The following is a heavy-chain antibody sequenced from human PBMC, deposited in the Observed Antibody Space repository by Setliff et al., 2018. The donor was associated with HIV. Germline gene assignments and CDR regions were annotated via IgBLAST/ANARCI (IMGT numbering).Heavy chain of an antibody. D-gene: IGHD2-15*01. V-gene: IGHV1-3*04. Sequence: GASVKVSCKASGYTFTKYVIHWVRQAPGQRPKWMAYIITGSGYTEYSQRFQDRVTITRDTSASTVYMVLSSLTSEDTAVYYCARDDVVAPGSYLDYWGQGTLVTVSS. CDR3: ARDDVVAPGSYLDY. CDR2: IITGSGYT. CDR1: GYTFTKYV. J-gene: IGHJ4*02.